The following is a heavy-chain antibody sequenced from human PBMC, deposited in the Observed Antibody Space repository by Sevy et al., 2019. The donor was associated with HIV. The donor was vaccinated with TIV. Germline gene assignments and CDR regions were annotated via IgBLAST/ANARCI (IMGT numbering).Heavy chain of an antibody. Sequence: ASVKVSCKVSGYTLTKLSMHWVRQAPGKGLEWMGSFDPEDGERIYAQNFQGRVTMSEDTSTDTAYMDLGSLRSDDTAVYFCAATREYYYGNSGYFDYWGQGTLVTVSS. J-gene: IGHJ4*02. CDR2: FDPEDGER. D-gene: IGHD3-22*01. CDR3: AATREYYYGNSGYFDY. V-gene: IGHV1-24*01. CDR1: GYTLTKLS.